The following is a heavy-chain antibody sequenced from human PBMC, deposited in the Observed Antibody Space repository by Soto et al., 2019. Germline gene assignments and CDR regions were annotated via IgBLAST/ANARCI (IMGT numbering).Heavy chain of an antibody. CDR3: TRQSETYYDSSGYYFDY. CDR2: IDPRDSYA. CDR1: GYSFTNSW. D-gene: IGHD3-22*01. Sequence: PGESLKTSCKGSGYSFTNSWINWVRQMPGKGLEWMGRIDPRDSYANYSPSFQGHVTISADKSISTAYLQWSSLKASDTAMYYCTRQSETYYDSSGYYFDYWGQGTLVTVSS. J-gene: IGHJ4*02. V-gene: IGHV5-10-1*01.